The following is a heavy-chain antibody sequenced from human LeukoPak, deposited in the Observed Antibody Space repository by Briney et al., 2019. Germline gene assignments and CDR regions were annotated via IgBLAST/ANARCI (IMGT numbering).Heavy chain of an antibody. D-gene: IGHD1-7*01. J-gene: IGHJ6*02. CDR2: IKQDGGEI. CDR3: ASPLITGTTFSFPLDV. CDR1: GFTFSSYW. Sequence: GGSLRLSCAASGFTFSSYWMNWVRQAPGKGLEWVANIKQDGGEIYYVDSVKGRFTISRDSAKNSLYLQMNSLRAEDTAVYYCASPLITGTTFSFPLDVWGQGTTVTVSS. V-gene: IGHV3-7*01.